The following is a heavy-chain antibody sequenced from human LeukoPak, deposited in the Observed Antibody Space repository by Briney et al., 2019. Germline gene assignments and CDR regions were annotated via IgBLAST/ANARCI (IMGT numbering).Heavy chain of an antibody. J-gene: IGHJ3*02. Sequence: GGSLRLSCAASGFTFSSYWMHWVRQAPGKGLMWVSRINSDGSSISYADSVKGRFTISRDNAKNTLYLQMNSLRAEDTAVYYCARVIRGSGSEAFDIWGQGTMVTVSS. V-gene: IGHV3-74*01. CDR3: ARVIRGSGSEAFDI. CDR2: INSDGSSI. CDR1: GFTFSSYW. D-gene: IGHD3-10*01.